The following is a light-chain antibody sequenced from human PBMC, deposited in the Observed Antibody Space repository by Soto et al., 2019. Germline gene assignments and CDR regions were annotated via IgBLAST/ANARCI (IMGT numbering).Light chain of an antibody. Sequence: IQLTQSPSSLSASVGDRVTITCQASRGISSYLAWYQQKPGKPPKLLVYSASTLQSGVPSRFSGSGSGPDFTLTISSLHPEDVATYYCQQVDSYPRTFGQGTKVDIK. CDR1: RGISSY. CDR2: SAS. V-gene: IGKV1-9*01. CDR3: QQVDSYPRT. J-gene: IGKJ1*01.